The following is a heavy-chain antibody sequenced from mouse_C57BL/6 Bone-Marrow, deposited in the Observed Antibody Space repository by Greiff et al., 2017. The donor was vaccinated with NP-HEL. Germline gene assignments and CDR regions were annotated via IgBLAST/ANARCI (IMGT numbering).Heavy chain of an antibody. D-gene: IGHD2-1*01. CDR1: GYTFTSYW. CDR2: IHPNSGST. V-gene: IGHV1-64*01. Sequence: VQLQQPGAELVKPGASVKLSCKASGYTFTSYWMHWVKQRPGQGLEWIGMIHPNSGSTNYNEKFKSKATLTVDKSSSTAYMQLSSLTSEDSAVYYCARSAIYYGKLYAMDYWGQGTSVTVSS. CDR3: ARSAIYYGKLYAMDY. J-gene: IGHJ4*01.